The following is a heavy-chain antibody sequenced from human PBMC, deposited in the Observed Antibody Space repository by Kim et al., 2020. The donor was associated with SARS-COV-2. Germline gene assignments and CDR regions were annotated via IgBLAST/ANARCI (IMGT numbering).Heavy chain of an antibody. Sequence: GRFTNSRDNAKNSLYLQMNSLRAEDTAVYYCAREREGSSAWYYYYYGMDVWGQGTTVTVSS. V-gene: IGHV3-11*01. J-gene: IGHJ6*02. D-gene: IGHD6-19*01. CDR3: AREREGSSAWYYYYYGMDV.